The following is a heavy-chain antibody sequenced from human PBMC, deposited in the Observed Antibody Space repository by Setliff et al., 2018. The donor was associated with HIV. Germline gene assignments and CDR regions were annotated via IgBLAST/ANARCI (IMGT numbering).Heavy chain of an antibody. CDR3: ASLNGSGSPYIYYYYMDV. CDR1: GGSMSRVY. Sequence: SETLSLTCSVSGGSMSRVYWTWIRQPPGKGLEWIGYVSASGNTYYNPSLTSRAAIFVDTSKNQISLKLSSVTAADTAVYYCASLNGSGSPYIYYYYMDVWGKGTTVTVSS. CDR2: VSASGNT. D-gene: IGHD3-10*01. J-gene: IGHJ6*03. V-gene: IGHV4-4*08.